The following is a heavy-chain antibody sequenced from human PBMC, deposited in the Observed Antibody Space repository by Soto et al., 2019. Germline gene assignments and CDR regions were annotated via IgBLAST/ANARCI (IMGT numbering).Heavy chain of an antibody. Sequence: EVQLVVSGGGLVQPGGSLRLSCAASGFTVSSNFMSWVRQAPGKGLEWVSIIYSGGSTYYADSVKARFTLSRDNSKHTLYVQMNSLRADYTAVYYCASRRNPYGAYDYWGQGTLVTVSS. CDR1: GFTVSSNF. V-gene: IGHV3-66*01. CDR2: IYSGGST. J-gene: IGHJ4*02. CDR3: ASRRNPYGAYDY. D-gene: IGHD4-17*01.